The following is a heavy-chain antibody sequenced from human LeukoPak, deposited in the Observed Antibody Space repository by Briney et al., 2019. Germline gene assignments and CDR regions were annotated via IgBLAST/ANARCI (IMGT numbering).Heavy chain of an antibody. CDR2: FDPEDGDT. CDR3: ATARRPGRYCRSTSCPFDY. V-gene: IGHV1-24*01. D-gene: IGHD2-2*01. Sequence: GASVNVSCKVSGYTLTELSMHWVRQAPGKGLEWMGGFDPEDGDTIYAQTFQGRVTMAEDTSTHTAYMELTSQRTEDTAVYYCATARRPGRYCRSTSCPFDYWGQGTLVPVSS. CDR1: GYTLTELS. J-gene: IGHJ4*02.